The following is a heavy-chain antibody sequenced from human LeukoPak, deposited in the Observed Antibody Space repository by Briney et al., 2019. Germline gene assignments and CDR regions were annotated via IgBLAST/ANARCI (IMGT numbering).Heavy chain of an antibody. J-gene: IGHJ6*02. V-gene: IGHV3-7*03. CDR3: TRDPGRQYSSIADV. Sequence: GGSLRLSCAASGFSFSSYWMNWVRRAPGKGLEWLANIKEDGSKKYYVDSVKGRFTISRDNAKNSLYLQMDSLRAEDTAVYYCTRDPGRQYSSIADVWGQGTTVTVSS. CDR2: IKEDGSKK. CDR1: GFSFSSYW. D-gene: IGHD6-19*01.